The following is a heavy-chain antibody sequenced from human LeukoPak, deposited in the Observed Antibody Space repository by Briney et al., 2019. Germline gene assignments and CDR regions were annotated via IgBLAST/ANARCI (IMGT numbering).Heavy chain of an antibody. CDR3: AREEGGGSAAARF. CDR1: GYTFTNYA. Sequence: ASVKVSCKASGYTFTNYAINWVRQAPGQGLEWMGWVNTNTGNPTYAQGFTGRFVFSLDTSVSMAYLQISSLKAEDTAVYYCAREEGGGSAAARFWGQGTLVTVSS. D-gene: IGHD6-13*01. V-gene: IGHV7-4-1*04. CDR2: VNTNTGNP. J-gene: IGHJ4*01.